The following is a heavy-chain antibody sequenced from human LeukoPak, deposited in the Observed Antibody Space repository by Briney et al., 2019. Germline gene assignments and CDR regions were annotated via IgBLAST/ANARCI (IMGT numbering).Heavy chain of an antibody. V-gene: IGHV4-59*08. D-gene: IGHD6-13*01. CDR1: GGSIGSYY. J-gene: IGHJ4*02. CDR3: ARLTPGIVAAADY. CDR2: IYYSGST. Sequence: SETLSLTCTVSGGSIGSYYWSWIRQPPGKGLEWIGYIYYSGSTNYNPSLKSRVTISVDTSKNQFSLKLSSVTAADTAVYYCARLTPGIVAAADYWGQGTLVTVSS.